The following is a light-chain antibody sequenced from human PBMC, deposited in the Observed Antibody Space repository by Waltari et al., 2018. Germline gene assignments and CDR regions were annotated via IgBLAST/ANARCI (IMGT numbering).Light chain of an antibody. Sequence: DIVMTQSPESLAVSLGERATFNCKSSQSILYSSNHKNYLAWYQQKPGQPPKLLIYWASTRESGVPDRFSGSGSGTDFTLTISSLQAEDVAVYYCHQYYTTPYTFGQGTKLEIK. CDR1: QSILYSSNHKNY. J-gene: IGKJ2*01. CDR2: WAS. V-gene: IGKV4-1*01. CDR3: HQYYTTPYT.